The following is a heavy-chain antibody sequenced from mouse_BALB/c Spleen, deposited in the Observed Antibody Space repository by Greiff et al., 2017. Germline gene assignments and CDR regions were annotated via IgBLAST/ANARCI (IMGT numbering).Heavy chain of an antibody. CDR1: GFTFSSYT. V-gene: IGHV5-12-2*01. D-gene: IGHD1-1*01. CDR3: ARGLRVNYYYAMDY. J-gene: IGHJ4*01. CDR2: ISNGGGST. Sequence: EVQLVESGGGLVQPGGSLKLSCAASGFTFSSYTMSWVRQTPEKRLEWVAYISNGGGSTYYPDTVKGRFTISRDNAKNTLYLQMSSMKSEDTAMYYCARGLRVNYYYAMDYWGQGTSVTVAA.